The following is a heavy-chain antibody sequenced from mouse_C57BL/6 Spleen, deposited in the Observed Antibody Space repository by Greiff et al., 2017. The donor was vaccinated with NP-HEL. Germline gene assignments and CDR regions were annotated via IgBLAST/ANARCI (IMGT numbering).Heavy chain of an antibody. CDR1: GYAFSSYW. CDR3: AREGVYSNYDYYAMDY. D-gene: IGHD2-5*01. J-gene: IGHJ4*01. V-gene: IGHV1-80*01. CDR2: IYPGDGDT. Sequence: VKLQESGAELVKPGASVKISCKASGYAFSSYWMNWVKQRPGKGLEWIGQIYPGDGDTNYNGKFKGKATLTADKSSSTAYMQLSSLTSEDSAVYFCAREGVYSNYDYYAMDYWGQGTSVTVSS.